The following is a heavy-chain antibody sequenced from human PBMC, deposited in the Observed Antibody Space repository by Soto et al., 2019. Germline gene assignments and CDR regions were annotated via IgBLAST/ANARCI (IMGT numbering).Heavy chain of an antibody. V-gene: IGHV4-34*01. D-gene: IGHD2-15*01. J-gene: IGHJ5*02. CDR1: GGSFRNYS. CDR2: IKHRGTF. CDR3: AIGGGFIIGRMAWFDP. Sequence: PSETLSLTCGVNGGSFRNYSYNWIRQAPGKGPEWIGEIKHRGTFNYNPSLKSRVTLSIDTSRNQFSLMLKSVTAADTAVYYCAIGGGFIIGRMAWFDPWGQGTLVTVSS.